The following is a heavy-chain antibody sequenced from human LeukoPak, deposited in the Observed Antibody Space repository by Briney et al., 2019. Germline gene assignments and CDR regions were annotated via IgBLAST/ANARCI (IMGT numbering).Heavy chain of an antibody. CDR2: ISDDGSNK. V-gene: IGHV3-30*04. CDR3: AKDDPPLYYYGSGQLDY. Sequence: PVGALRLSCAASGFSFSSYAMHWVRPAPGKGVEWVALISDDGSNKYYADSVKGRFTISRDNSKNTPYLQMNSLRAEDTAVYYCAKDDPPLYYYGSGQLDYWGQGTLVTVSS. CDR1: GFSFSSYA. D-gene: IGHD3-10*01. J-gene: IGHJ4*02.